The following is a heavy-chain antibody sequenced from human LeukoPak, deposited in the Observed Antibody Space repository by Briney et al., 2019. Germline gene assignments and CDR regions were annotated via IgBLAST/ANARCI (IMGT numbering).Heavy chain of an antibody. J-gene: IGHJ4*02. CDR1: GYTFTSYG. V-gene: IGHV1-18*01. Sequence: ASVTVSCTASGYTFTSYGISWVRQAPGQGLEWMGWISAYNGKTNYAQRLQGRVTMTTDTSTSTAYMELRSLRYDDTAVYYCARDRASQYSSSWSPFDYWGQGTLVTVSS. CDR2: ISAYNGKT. CDR3: ARDRASQYSSSWSPFDY. D-gene: IGHD6-13*01.